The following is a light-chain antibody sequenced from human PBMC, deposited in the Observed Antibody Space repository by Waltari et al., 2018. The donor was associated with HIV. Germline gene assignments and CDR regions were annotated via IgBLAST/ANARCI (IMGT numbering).Light chain of an antibody. J-gene: IGLJ1*01. V-gene: IGLV1-40*01. CDR2: GNS. CDR3: QSHDSSLSGYV. Sequence: QSVLTQPPSVSGAPGQRVTIPCPGSSPNLGAGYHVHWYQQLPGTAPKLLIYGNSNRPSGVPDRFSGSKSGTSASLAITGLQAEDEADYYCQSHDSSLSGYVFGTGTKVTVL. CDR1: SPNLGAGYH.